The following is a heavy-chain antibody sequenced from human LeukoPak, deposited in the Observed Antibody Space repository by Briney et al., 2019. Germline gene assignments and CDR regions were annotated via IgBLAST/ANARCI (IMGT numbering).Heavy chain of an antibody. CDR3: ARDLGYTHGFGY. CDR2: IYGGGAT. Sequence: GGSLRLSCAASGFNVYNNYMSRVRQAPGKGLEWVSIIYGGGATYYADSVKGRFSISRDKSNNPLYLQMNSLRAEDTAVYYCARDLGYTHGFGYWGQGTLVTVSS. CDR1: GFNVYNNY. V-gene: IGHV3-53*01. D-gene: IGHD5-18*01. J-gene: IGHJ4*02.